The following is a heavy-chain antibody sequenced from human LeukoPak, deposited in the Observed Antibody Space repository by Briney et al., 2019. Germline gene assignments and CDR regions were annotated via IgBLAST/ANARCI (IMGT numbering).Heavy chain of an antibody. D-gene: IGHD6-13*01. Sequence: PGGSLRLSCAASGFTFDDYAMHWVRQAPGKGLEWVSGISWNSGSIGYADSVKGRFTISRDNAKNSLYLQMNRLKTEDTALYYCARRYNSREFDYWGQGTLVTVSS. CDR1: GFTFDDYA. J-gene: IGHJ4*02. V-gene: IGHV3-9*01. CDR3: ARRYNSREFDY. CDR2: ISWNSGSI.